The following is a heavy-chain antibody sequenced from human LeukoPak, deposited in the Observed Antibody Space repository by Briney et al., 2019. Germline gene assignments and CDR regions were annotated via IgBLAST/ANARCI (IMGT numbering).Heavy chain of an antibody. J-gene: IGHJ3*02. D-gene: IGHD3-10*01. CDR1: GDTFTVYF. CDR3: ARVPPGFGELGAFDI. V-gene: IGHV1-2*02. Sequence: ASVKVSCKPSGDTFTVYFLHSGRHGPGPGVGWMGWINPNSGGTKYAQKLQGRVTLTRDTPTSTAFMDLSSLSAVTAADTAVYYCARVPPGFGELGAFDIWGQGTMVTVSS. CDR2: INPNSGGT.